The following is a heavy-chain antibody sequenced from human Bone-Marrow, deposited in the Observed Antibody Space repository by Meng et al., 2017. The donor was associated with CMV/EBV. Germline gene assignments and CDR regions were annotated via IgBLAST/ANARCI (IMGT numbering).Heavy chain of an antibody. D-gene: IGHD3-16*01. CDR1: GGSFSGYY. V-gene: IGHV4-34*01. CDR2: IKHSGDT. J-gene: IGHJ4*02. Sequence: RTCAVYGGSFSGYYWSWIRQPPGKGLEWIGEIKHSGDTNYNPSLKSRVTISLDMSKNQFSLNLKSVTAADTAVYFCARDEEGILGHWGQGTLVTVSS. CDR3: ARDEEGILGH.